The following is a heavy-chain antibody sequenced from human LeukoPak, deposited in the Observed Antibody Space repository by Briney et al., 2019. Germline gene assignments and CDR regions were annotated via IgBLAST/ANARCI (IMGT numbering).Heavy chain of an antibody. CDR2: IRSSGSTI. CDR3: ARDFPVPAAIVQYYYYGMDV. D-gene: IGHD2-2*02. V-gene: IGHV3-11*01. Sequence: GGSLRLSCAASGFTFSDYYMSWIRQAPGKGLEWVSYIRSSGSTIYYADSVKGRFTISRDNAKNSLYLQMNSLRAEDTAVYYCARDFPVPAAIVQYYYYGMDVWGQGTTVTVSS. CDR1: GFTFSDYY. J-gene: IGHJ6*02.